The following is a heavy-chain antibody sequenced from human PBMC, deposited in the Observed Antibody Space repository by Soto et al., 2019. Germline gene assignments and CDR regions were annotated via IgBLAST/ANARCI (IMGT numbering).Heavy chain of an antibody. CDR2: IYHTGST. D-gene: IGHD1-1*01. V-gene: IGHV4-31*03. CDR1: GGSISTVGHY. J-gene: IGHJ4*02. Sequence: SETLSLTCSVSGGSISTVGHYWTWIRQPPGKGLEWIGSIYHTGSTYYSKSLRSRLTMSVDTSKSQFSLRLSSVTAADTAVYYCARATGTLRSRNCDYWGQGSLVTVSS. CDR3: ARATGTLRSRNCDY.